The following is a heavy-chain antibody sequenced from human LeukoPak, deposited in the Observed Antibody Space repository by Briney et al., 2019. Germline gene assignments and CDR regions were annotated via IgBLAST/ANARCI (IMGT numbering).Heavy chain of an antibody. D-gene: IGHD2-2*01. J-gene: IGHJ5*02. CDR3: ARDFLECSRASCLNWFDP. Sequence: SETLSLTCTVSGGSISSHFRTWIRQPPGKGLGWIGYIHYSGSTNYNPSLKSRVSISVDTSKNEFSLKLSSVTAADTAVYYCARDFLECSRASCLNWFDPWGQGTLVTVSS. CDR2: IHYSGST. V-gene: IGHV4-59*11. CDR1: GGSISSHF.